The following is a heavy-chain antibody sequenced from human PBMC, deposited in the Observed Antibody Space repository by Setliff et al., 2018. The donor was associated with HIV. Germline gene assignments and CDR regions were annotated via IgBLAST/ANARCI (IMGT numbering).Heavy chain of an antibody. CDR1: GYTFTSYA. V-gene: IGHV1-3*01. Sequence: ASVKVSCKASGYTFTSYAMHWVRQVPGQRLEWMGWINAGNGNTKYSPKFQGRVTITRDTSASTAYMELSSLRSEDTAGYYCDSGLWGRYRALEYWGQGTLVTVSS. CDR3: DSGLWGRYRALEY. J-gene: IGHJ4*02. CDR2: INAGNGNT. D-gene: IGHD3-16*02.